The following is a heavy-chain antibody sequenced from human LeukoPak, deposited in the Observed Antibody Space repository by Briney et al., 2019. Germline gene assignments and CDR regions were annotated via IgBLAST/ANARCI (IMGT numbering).Heavy chain of an antibody. V-gene: IGHV4-59*01. CDR2: IYYSGST. CDR3: AREPRAFDI. J-gene: IGHJ3*02. CDR1: GGSITPYY. Sequence: SETLSLTCTVSGGSITPYYGSWIRQPPGKGLEWIGYIYYSGSTNYNPSLKSRVTISVDTSKNQFSLKLSSVTAADTAVYYCAREPRAFDIWGQGTMVTVSS.